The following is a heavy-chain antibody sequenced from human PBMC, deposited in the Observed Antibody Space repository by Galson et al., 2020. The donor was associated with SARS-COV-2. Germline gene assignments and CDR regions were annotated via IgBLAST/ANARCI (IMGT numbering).Heavy chain of an antibody. CDR3: ARDNSHAGPGDSSFYFDY. J-gene: IGHJ4*02. CDR2: ISYDGSNK. CDR1: GFTFSIYA. Sequence: GGSLRLSCAASGFTFSIYAIHWVRQAPGKGLEWVSIISYDGSNKYYADSVKGRFTISRDNSKNTVYLQMNSLRPEDTALYYCARDNSHAGPGDSSFYFDYWGQGALVTVSS. V-gene: IGHV3-30*04. D-gene: IGHD3-10*01.